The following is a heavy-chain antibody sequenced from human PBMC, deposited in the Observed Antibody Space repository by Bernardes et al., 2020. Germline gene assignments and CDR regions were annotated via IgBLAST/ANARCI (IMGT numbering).Heavy chain of an antibody. CDR1: GFSVGNYW. V-gene: IGHV3-7*03. Sequence: GGGLRRSCTVSGFSVGNYWMDWVRQGSGKGRGWVANINHDASEKNYVDSVKGQFTISRDNAKASVYLQMNSLRVEDTAVYYCSRQLEVWGQGTTVTVSS. CDR3: SRQLEV. CDR2: INHDASEK. J-gene: IGHJ6*02.